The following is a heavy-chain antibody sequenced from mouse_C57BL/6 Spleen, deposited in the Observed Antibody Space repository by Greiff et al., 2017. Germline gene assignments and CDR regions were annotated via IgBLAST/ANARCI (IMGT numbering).Heavy chain of an antibody. CDR2: IHPNSGST. J-gene: IGHJ4*01. D-gene: IGHD1-1*01. Sequence: VQLQQSGAELVKPGASVKLSCKASGYTFTSYWMHWVKQRPGQGLEWIGMIHPNSGSTNYNEKFKSKATLTVDKSSSTAYMQLSSLTSEDSAVYYCARERDYYGSSSYAMDYWGQGTSVTVSS. CDR3: ARERDYYGSSSYAMDY. V-gene: IGHV1-64*01. CDR1: GYTFTSYW.